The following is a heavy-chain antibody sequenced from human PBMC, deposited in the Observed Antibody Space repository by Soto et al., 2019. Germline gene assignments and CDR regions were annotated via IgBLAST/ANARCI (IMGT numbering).Heavy chain of an antibody. CDR1: GFTFSEYY. CDR3: ARERMTTYYVAYLFDY. J-gene: IGHJ4*02. CDR2: INPSGLST. Sequence: QVQLVQSGAEVKKPGASVKISCKASGFTFSEYYMHWLRQAPGQGLEWMGVINPSGLSTSYAQKFTGRGTLTRDTSTSTVHMEFSSLRSEDSAAYFCARERMTTYYVAYLFDYWGQGTQITVSS. V-gene: IGHV1-46*01. D-gene: IGHD3-9*01.